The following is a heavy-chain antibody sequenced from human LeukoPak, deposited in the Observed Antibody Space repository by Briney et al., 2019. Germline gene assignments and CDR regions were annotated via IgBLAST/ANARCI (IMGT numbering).Heavy chain of an antibody. V-gene: IGHV3-30-3*01. Sequence: GGSLRLSCAASGFTFSSYAMHWVRQAPGKGLEWVAVISYDGSNKYYADSVKGRFTISRDNSKNTLYLQMNSLRAEDTAVYYCARVPDLRGDFYWGQGTLDTVSS. J-gene: IGHJ4*02. CDR1: GFTFSSYA. CDR2: ISYDGSNK. CDR3: ARVPDLRGDFY. D-gene: IGHD3-16*01.